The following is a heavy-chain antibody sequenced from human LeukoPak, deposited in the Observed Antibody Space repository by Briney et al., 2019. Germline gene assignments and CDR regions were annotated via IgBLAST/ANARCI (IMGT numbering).Heavy chain of an antibody. D-gene: IGHD6-19*01. CDR3: ARHSGWYGETCDY. Sequence: SETLSLTCTVSGGSISSSSYYWNWFRQPPGKGLEWIGHIYYTGTTHYNPSLQSRVSISIDTSKNQFSLKLRSVTAVDTAVYYCARHSGWYGETCDYWGQGTLVTVSS. CDR2: IYYTGTT. CDR1: GGSISSSSYY. V-gene: IGHV4-61*01. J-gene: IGHJ4*02.